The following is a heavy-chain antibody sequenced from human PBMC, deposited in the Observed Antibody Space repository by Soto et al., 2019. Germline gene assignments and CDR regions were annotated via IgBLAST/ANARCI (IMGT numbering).Heavy chain of an antibody. CDR3: AKERGFPTAVDYYGMDV. CDR2: ISYDGSNK. V-gene: IGHV3-30*18. CDR1: GFTFSSYG. Sequence: QVQLVESGGGVVQPGRSLRLSCAASGFTFSSYGMYWVRQAPGKGLEWVAVISYDGSNKNYADSVKGRFTISRDNSKNTQYVQKHSLRAEGTAESYCAKERGFPTAVDYYGMDVWGQGTTVTVSS. J-gene: IGHJ6*02. D-gene: IGHD2-21*01.